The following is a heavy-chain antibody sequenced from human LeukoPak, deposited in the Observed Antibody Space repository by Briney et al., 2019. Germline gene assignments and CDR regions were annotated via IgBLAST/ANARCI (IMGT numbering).Heavy chain of an antibody. CDR1: GFTFSSYA. J-gene: IGHJ4*02. CDR3: ARGPVDYDFWSGYYRVHLFDY. Sequence: SGGSLRLSCAASGFTFSSYAMHWVRQAPGKGLEWVAVISYDGSNKYYADSVKGRFTISRDNSKNTLYLQMNSLRAEDTAVYYCARGPVDYDFWSGYYRVHLFDYWGQGTLVTVSS. V-gene: IGHV3-30-3*01. CDR2: ISYDGSNK. D-gene: IGHD3-3*01.